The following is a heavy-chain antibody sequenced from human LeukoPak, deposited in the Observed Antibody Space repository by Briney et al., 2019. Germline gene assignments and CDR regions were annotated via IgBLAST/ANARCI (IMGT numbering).Heavy chain of an antibody. Sequence: GESLQISCKGSGSIFTTYWVVWGRQLPGKGLEWMGIIYPGDSDTRYSPSFQGQVTISADRSINTAYLQWTSLTASDTAMYYCARQDHGSYDYWGQGTLVTVSS. CDR3: ARQDHGSYDY. CDR2: IYPGDSDT. D-gene: IGHD3-10*01. V-gene: IGHV5-51*01. J-gene: IGHJ4*02. CDR1: GSIFTTYW.